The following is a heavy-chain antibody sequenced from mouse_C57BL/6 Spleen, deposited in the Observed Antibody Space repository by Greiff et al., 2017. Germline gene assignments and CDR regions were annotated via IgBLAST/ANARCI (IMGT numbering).Heavy chain of an antibody. J-gene: IGHJ2*01. D-gene: IGHD2-4*01. CDR1: GYTFTGYW. CDR3: ARTLYDYDESYYFDY. CDR2: ILPGSGST. V-gene: IGHV1-9*01. Sequence: VKLMESGAELMKPGASVKLSCKATGYTFTGYWIEWVKQRPGHGLEWIGEILPGSGSTNYNEKFKGKATFTADTSSNTAYMQLSSLTTEDSAIYYCARTLYDYDESYYFDYWGQGTTLTVSS.